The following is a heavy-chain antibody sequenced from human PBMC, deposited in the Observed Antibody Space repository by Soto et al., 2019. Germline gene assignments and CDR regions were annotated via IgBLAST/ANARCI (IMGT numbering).Heavy chain of an antibody. V-gene: IGHV4-31*03. CDR1: DGSISSGGYY. Sequence: QVQLQESGPGLVKPSQILSLTCTVSDGSISSGGYYWNWIRQHPGKGLEWIGYIYYSGSTYYNPSLKSRVSMSVDTSKNQCSLKLSSVTTADTAVHYCARSVFPWGQGTLVTVSS. J-gene: IGHJ5*02. CDR2: IYYSGST. CDR3: ARSVFP.